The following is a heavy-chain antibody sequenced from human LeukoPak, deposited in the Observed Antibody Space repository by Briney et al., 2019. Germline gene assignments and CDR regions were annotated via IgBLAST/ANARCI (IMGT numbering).Heavy chain of an antibody. CDR3: AGTGSSSGNWFDP. Sequence: PGGSLRLSCAASGFTFSSYGMHWVRQAPGKGLEWVAVIWYDGSNKYYADSVKGRFTISRDNSKNTLYLQMNRLRAEDTAVYYCAGTGSSSGNWFDPWGQGTLVTVSS. CDR1: GFTFSSYG. J-gene: IGHJ5*02. D-gene: IGHD6-6*01. CDR2: IWYDGSNK. V-gene: IGHV3-33*01.